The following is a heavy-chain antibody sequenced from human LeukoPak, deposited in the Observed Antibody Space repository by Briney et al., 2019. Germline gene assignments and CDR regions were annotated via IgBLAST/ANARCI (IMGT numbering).Heavy chain of an antibody. J-gene: IGHJ4*02. CDR3: ASSADPQTGDSSGWYREGYFDY. CDR2: IYSGGST. CDR1: GFTVSSNY. D-gene: IGHD6-19*01. V-gene: IGHV3-66*01. Sequence: GGSLRLSCAASGFTVSSNYMSWVRQAPGKGLEWVSVIYSGGSTYYADSVKGRFTTSRDNSKNTLYLQMNSLRAEDTAVYYCASSADPQTGDSSGWYREGYFDYWGQGTLVTVSS.